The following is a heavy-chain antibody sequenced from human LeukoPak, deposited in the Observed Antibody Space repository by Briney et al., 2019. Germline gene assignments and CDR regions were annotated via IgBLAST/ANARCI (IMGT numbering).Heavy chain of an antibody. J-gene: IGHJ6*02. CDR2: IIPILGIA. CDR1: GGTFSSYA. D-gene: IGHD5-18*01. CDR3: AREDTAIVCYGMDV. Sequence: SVKVSCKASGGTFSSYAISWVRQAPGQGLEWMGRIIPILGIANYAQKFQGRVTITADKSTSTAYMELSSLRSEDTAVYYCAREDTAIVCYGMDVWGQGTTVTVSS. V-gene: IGHV1-69*04.